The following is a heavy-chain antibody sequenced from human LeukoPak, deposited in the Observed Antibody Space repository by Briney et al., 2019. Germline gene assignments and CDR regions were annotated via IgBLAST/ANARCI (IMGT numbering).Heavy chain of an antibody. CDR1: GGTFSSYA. Sequence: SVKVSCKASGGTFSSYAISWVRQAPGQGLEWMGRIIPIFGIANYAQKFQGRVTITADKSTSTAYMELSSLRSEDTAVYYCARLDYGGSSDYWGQGTLVTVSS. D-gene: IGHD4-23*01. CDR2: IIPIFGIA. V-gene: IGHV1-69*04. J-gene: IGHJ4*02. CDR3: ARLDYGGSSDY.